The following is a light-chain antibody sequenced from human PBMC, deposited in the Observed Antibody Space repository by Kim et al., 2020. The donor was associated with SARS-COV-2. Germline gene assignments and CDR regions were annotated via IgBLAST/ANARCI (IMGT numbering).Light chain of an antibody. CDR3: QKYNGAPWT. CDR2: DAS. Sequence: DIQMTQSPSSLSASVGDRVTITCRASQGISSNVALYQQKPGDVPKLLIYDASALLSGVPSRFSGSGSGTDFTLTISSLQPEDVATYYCQKYNGAPWTFGQGTKVDIK. V-gene: IGKV1-27*01. CDR1: QGISSN. J-gene: IGKJ1*01.